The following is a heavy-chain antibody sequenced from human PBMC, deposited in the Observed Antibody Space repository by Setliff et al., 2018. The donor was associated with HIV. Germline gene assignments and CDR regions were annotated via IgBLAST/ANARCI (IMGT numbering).Heavy chain of an antibody. CDR1: GGSISSYY. V-gene: IGHV4-59*01. CDR3: ARVISSWSAYYIDY. J-gene: IGHJ4*02. D-gene: IGHD3-3*01. CDR2: IYYSGGT. Sequence: LSLTCTVSGGSISSYYWSWIRQPPGKGLEWIGYIYYSGGTNYNPSLKSRVTISVDTSKNQFSLKLSSVTAADTAVYYCARVISSWSAYYIDYWGQGTLVTVSS.